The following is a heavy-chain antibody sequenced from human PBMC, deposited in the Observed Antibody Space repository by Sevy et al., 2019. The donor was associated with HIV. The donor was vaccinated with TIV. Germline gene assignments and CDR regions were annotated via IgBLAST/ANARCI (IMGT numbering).Heavy chain of an antibody. V-gene: IGHV5-51*01. J-gene: IGHJ6*02. Sequence: GESLKISCKGSEYSFRTYWIGWVRQMPGKGLEWMGIIYPDDSDTRYSPSFQAQVTISADKSINTAYLQWNSLRASNGAMYYCARHHASYGVTGYYYYSGLDVWGQGTTVTVSS. CDR2: IYPDDSDT. CDR1: EYSFRTYW. D-gene: IGHD4-17*01. CDR3: ARHHASYGVTGYYYYSGLDV.